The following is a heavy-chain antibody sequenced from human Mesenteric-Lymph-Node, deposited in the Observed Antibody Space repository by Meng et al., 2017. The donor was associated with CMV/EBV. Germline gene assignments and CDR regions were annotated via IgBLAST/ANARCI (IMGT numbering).Heavy chain of an antibody. J-gene: IGHJ6*02. CDR3: AKDLPVTPHYYYYYGMDV. CDR1: GFTFSDYG. Sequence: GESLKISCAASGFTFSDYGMHWVRQAPGKGLEWVTFIRYDGSNKYYIDSVKGRFTISRDNSKNTLYLQMNSLRAEDTAVYYCAKDLPVTPHYYYYYGMDVWGQGTTVTVSS. D-gene: IGHD4-11*01. V-gene: IGHV3-30*02. CDR2: IRYDGSNK.